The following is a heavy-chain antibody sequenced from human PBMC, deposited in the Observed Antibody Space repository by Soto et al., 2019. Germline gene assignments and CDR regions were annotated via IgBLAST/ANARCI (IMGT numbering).Heavy chain of an antibody. CDR1: GYTFTSYA. D-gene: IGHD6-19*01. V-gene: IGHV1-3*01. Sequence: QVQLVQSGAEVKKPGASVKVSCKASGYTFTSYAMHWVRQAPGQRLEWMGWINAGNGNTKYSQKFQGRVTITRDTSASTAYMELSSLRSEDTAVHYCARVLVRAVAGTPSNYYYYGMDVWGQGTTVTVSS. J-gene: IGHJ6*02. CDR3: ARVLVRAVAGTPSNYYYYGMDV. CDR2: INAGNGNT.